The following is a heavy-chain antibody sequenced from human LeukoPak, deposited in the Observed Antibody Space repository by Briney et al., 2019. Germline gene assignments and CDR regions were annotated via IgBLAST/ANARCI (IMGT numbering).Heavy chain of an antibody. CDR3: AKGSAAGRPYYFDY. D-gene: IGHD6-25*01. V-gene: IGHV3-53*01. Sequence: GGSLRISCAASGFTVSSNYMSWVRQAPGKGLEWVSVIYSGGSTYYADSVKGRFTISKDSSKTILYLQMNSLRAEDAAVYFCAKGSAAGRPYYFDYWAREPWSPSPQ. CDR2: IYSGGST. CDR1: GFTVSSNY. J-gene: IGHJ4*02.